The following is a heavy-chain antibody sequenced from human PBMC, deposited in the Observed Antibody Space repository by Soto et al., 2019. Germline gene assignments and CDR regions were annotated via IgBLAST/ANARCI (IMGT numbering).Heavy chain of an antibody. Sequence: SETLSLTCAVSGGSISSGGYYWSWIRQHPGRGLEWIGYIYYNGNTYYNPSLKSRVTVSVDTSKNQFSLNVGSVTAADTAVYYCARCSLVVIPVPGFDPWGQGTLVSVSS. J-gene: IGHJ5*02. V-gene: IGHV4-31*11. CDR3: ARCSLVVIPVPGFDP. CDR1: GGSISSGGYY. CDR2: IYYNGNT. D-gene: IGHD2-15*01.